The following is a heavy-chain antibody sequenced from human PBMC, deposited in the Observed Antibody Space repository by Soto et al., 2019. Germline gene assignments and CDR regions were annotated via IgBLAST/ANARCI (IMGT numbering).Heavy chain of an antibody. D-gene: IGHD6-6*01. Sequence: GESLLLSCDPSVLAFSIRGMHWVRQGPGKAPEWVAVIASDGTYKYYSESVKGRFTISRDNSKHTVDLQMDSLRPDDTAVYYCVRRDVRSWLDPWGLGTVVTVSS. CDR2: IASDGTYK. CDR3: VRRDVRSWLDP. J-gene: IGHJ5*02. CDR1: VLAFSIRG. V-gene: IGHV3-33*01.